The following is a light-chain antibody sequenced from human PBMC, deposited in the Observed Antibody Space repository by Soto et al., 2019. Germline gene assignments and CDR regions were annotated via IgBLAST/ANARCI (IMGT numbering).Light chain of an antibody. CDR2: EGT. V-gene: IGLV2-23*01. CDR3: CSFAGSSTYV. J-gene: IGLJ1*01. Sequence: QSVLTQPASVSGSPGQSITISCTGTSRVVGSYNLVSWYQQHPGNAPKLIIYEGTKRPSGVSYRFSDSKSGNTASLTISGLQEEDEGDYHCCSFAGSSTYVFGTGTKVTVL. CDR1: SRVVGSYNL.